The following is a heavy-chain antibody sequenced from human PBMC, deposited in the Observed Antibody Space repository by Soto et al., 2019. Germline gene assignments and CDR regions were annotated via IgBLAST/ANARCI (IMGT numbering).Heavy chain of an antibody. V-gene: IGHV1-69*13. CDR1: GGTFSSYA. CDR3: ARALEPVYDSSGYYSAPLEY. D-gene: IGHD3-22*01. J-gene: IGHJ4*02. Sequence: SVKVSCKASGGTFSSYAISWVRQAPGQGLEWMGGIIPIFGTANYAQKFQGRVTITADESTSTAYMELSSLRSEDTAVYYCARALEPVYDSSGYYSAPLEYWGQGTLLTVSS. CDR2: IIPIFGTA.